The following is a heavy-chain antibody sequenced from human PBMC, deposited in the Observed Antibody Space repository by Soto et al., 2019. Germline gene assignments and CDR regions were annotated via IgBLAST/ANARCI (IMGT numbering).Heavy chain of an antibody. CDR3: ATYGDAWYFEL. V-gene: IGHV1-69*02. Sequence: QVQLVQSGAEVKKPGSSVKVSCKASGGTFSSYTISWVRQAPGQGLEWMGRIIPILGIANYAQKFQGRVTITAEKSTSTAYMELSSLRSEDTAVYYCATYGDAWYFELWGRGTLVTVSS. CDR1: GGTFSSYT. D-gene: IGHD4-17*01. J-gene: IGHJ2*01. CDR2: IIPILGIA.